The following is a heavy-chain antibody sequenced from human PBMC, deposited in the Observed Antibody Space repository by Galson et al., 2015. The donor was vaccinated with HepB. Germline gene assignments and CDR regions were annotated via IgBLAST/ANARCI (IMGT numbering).Heavy chain of an antibody. CDR2: ISAYNGNT. Sequence: SVKVSCKASGYTFTSYGVSWVRQAPGQGLEWMGWISAYNGNTNYAQKLQGRVTMTTDTSTSTAYMELRSLRSDDTAVYYCARDFFETSNWFDPWGQGTLVTVSS. CDR1: GYTFTSYG. J-gene: IGHJ5*02. CDR3: ARDFFETSNWFDP. D-gene: IGHD3-3*01. V-gene: IGHV1-18*01.